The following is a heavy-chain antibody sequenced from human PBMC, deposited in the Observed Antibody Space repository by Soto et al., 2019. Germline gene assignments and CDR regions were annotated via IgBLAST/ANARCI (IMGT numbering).Heavy chain of an antibody. CDR2: IIPILGIA. D-gene: IGHD4-17*01. Sequence: WASVKVSCKASGGTFSSYTISWVRQAPGQGLEWMGRIIPILGIANYAQKFQGRVTITADKSTSTAYMELSSLRSEDTAVYYCARDGLTTVTNWYFDLWGRGTLVTVSS. CDR3: ARDGLTTVTNWYFDL. V-gene: IGHV1-69*04. CDR1: GGTFSSYT. J-gene: IGHJ2*01.